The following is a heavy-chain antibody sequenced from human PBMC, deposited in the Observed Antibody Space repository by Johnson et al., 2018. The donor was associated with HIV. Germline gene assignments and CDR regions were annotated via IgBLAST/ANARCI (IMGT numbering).Heavy chain of an antibody. CDR1: GFTFDDYG. D-gene: IGHD2-15*01. V-gene: IGHV3-20*04. CDR3: AKGRVVVAATEAFDI. Sequence: VQLVESGGGVVRPGGSLRLSCAASGFTFDDYGMSWVRQAPGKGLEWVSGISGSGGSTYYADSVKGRFTISRDSSKNTLYLQMNSLRAEDTALYYCAKGRVVVAATEAFDIWGQGTMVTVSS. CDR2: ISGSGGST. J-gene: IGHJ3*02.